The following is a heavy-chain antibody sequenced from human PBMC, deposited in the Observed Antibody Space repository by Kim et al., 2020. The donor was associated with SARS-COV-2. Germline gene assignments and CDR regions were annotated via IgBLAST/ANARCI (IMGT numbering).Heavy chain of an antibody. CDR3: ARAGGYNSGYRY. D-gene: IGHD3-22*01. J-gene: IGHJ4*02. CDR2: IYYSGST. CDR1: GGSLTNYY. V-gene: IGHV4-59*01. Sequence: SETLSLTCTVSGGSLTNYYWNWIRQPPGKGLEWIGYIYYSGSTNYSPSLKSRVTISVDMSKNQFSLKLSSVTAADTAFYYCARAGGYNSGYRYWGQGTLVTVSS.